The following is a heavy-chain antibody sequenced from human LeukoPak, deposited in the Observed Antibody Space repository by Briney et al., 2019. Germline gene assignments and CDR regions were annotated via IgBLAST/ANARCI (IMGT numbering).Heavy chain of an antibody. CDR3: ARDTLGSSWYNYYYYMDV. CDR1: GGSLSSYY. D-gene: IGHD6-13*01. V-gene: IGHV4-4*07. Sequence: PSETLSLTCTVSGGSLSSYYWSWIRQPAGKGLEWIGRIYTSGSTNYNPSLKSRVTMSVDTSKNQFSLKLSSVTAADTAVYYCARDTLGSSWYNYYYYMDVWGKGTTVTVSS. CDR2: IYTSGST. J-gene: IGHJ6*03.